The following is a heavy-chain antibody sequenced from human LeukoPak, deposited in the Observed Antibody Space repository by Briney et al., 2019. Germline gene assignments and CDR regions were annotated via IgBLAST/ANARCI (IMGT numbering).Heavy chain of an antibody. CDR1: GFTFSTYE. CDR3: ARESAHCGSDCNDY. J-gene: IGHJ4*02. CDR2: ISSDDNII. D-gene: IGHD2-21*02. V-gene: IGHV3-48*03. Sequence: GGSLRLSCVASGFTFSTYEMNWVRQAPGKGLEWVSYISSDDNIIFYADSVKGRFTVSRDNAKNSLFLQMNSLRAEDTAVYYCARESAHCGSDCNDYWGQGTVVSVSS.